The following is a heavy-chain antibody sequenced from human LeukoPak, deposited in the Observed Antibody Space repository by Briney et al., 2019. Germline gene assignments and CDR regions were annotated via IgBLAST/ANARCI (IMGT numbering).Heavy chain of an antibody. V-gene: IGHV4-39*07. CDR3: ARSPNKAMCGWYYKYDY. CDR2: IYYSGST. Sequence: PSETLSLTCTVSGGSLSSSSYYWGWIRQPPGKGLEWIGSIYYSGSTYYNPSLKSRVTISVDTSKNQFSLKLSCVAAADTAVYYCARSPNKAMCGWYYKYDYWGQGTLVTVSS. D-gene: IGHD6-19*01. CDR1: GGSLSSSSYY. J-gene: IGHJ4*03.